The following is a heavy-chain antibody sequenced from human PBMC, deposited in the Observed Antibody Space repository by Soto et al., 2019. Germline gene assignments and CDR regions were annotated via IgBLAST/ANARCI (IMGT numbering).Heavy chain of an antibody. Sequence: SETLSLTFAVSGCSISSRNWWSWVRQPPGKGLEWIGEIYHSGSTNYNPSLKSRVTISVDKSKNQFSLKLSSVTAADTAVYYCASKFGELLADAFDIWGQGTMVT. V-gene: IGHV4-4*02. J-gene: IGHJ3*02. CDR3: ASKFGELLADAFDI. CDR2: IYHSGST. D-gene: IGHD3-10*01. CDR1: GCSISSRNW.